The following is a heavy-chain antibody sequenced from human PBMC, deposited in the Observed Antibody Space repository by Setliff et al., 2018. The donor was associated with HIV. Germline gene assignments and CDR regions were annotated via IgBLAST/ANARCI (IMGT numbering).Heavy chain of an antibody. J-gene: IGHJ4*02. Sequence: PGGSLRLSCAASGFTFSTYSMNWVRQAPGKGLEWVSYISSTSTTIYYADSVKGRFTISRDNGKNAVYLQMNSLTAEDTALYYCVRDLARVIAHWGQGTLVTVSS. V-gene: IGHV3-48*04. CDR3: VRDLARVIAH. CDR1: GFTFSTYS. CDR2: ISSTSTTI. D-gene: IGHD2-21*01.